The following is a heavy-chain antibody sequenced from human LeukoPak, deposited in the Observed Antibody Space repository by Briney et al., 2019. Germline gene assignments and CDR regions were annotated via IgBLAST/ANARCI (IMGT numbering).Heavy chain of an antibody. CDR1: GGSISSGGYS. D-gene: IGHD3-22*01. CDR2: IYHSGST. J-gene: IGHJ5*02. Sequence: PSETLSLTCAVSGGSISSGGYSWSWIRQPPGKGLEWIGYIYHSGSTYYNPSLKSRVTISVDRSKNQFSLKLTSVTAADTAVYYCARGEHYYDRSDYSHNWFDPWGQGTLVTVSS. V-gene: IGHV4-30-2*01. CDR3: ARGEHYYDRSDYSHNWFDP.